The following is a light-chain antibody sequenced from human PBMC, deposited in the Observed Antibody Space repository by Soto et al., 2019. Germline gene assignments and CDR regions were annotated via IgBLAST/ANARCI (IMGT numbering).Light chain of an antibody. Sequence: DIVVTQSPATLSVSPGERATLSCRASQSINSSLAWYQQKPGQAPRLLMFGASTRATGIPARFSGSGSGTEFTLTISGLQSEDFAVYYCQQYNNWPRTFGQGTKVEIK. V-gene: IGKV3-15*01. CDR3: QQYNNWPRT. CDR2: GAS. J-gene: IGKJ1*01. CDR1: QSINSS.